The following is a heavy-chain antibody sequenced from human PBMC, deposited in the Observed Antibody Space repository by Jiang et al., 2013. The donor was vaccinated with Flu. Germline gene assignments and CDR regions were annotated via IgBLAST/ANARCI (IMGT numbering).Heavy chain of an antibody. CDR3: ARDLYGGYGKIEY. D-gene: IGHD5-12*01. V-gene: IGHV7-4-1*02. CDR1: GYTFTTYA. Sequence: VQSGSELKKPGASVKVSCKASGYTFTTYAMHWVRQAPGQGLEWMGWIDTNTGNPTYAQGVTGRFVFSLDTSVSTAYMHISSLKTEDTAVYYCARDLYGGYGKIEYWGQGTVVTVSS. CDR2: IDTNTGNP. J-gene: IGHJ4*02.